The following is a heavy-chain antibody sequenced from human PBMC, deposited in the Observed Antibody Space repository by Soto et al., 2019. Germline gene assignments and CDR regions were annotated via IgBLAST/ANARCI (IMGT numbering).Heavy chain of an antibody. Sequence: GGSLRLSCAASGFTFSSYAMSWVRQAPGKGLEWVSAISGSGGSTYYADSVKGRFTISRDNSKNTLYLQMNSLRAEDTAVYYCAKVGYSSGWYLGDYWGQGTLVTVSS. CDR1: GFTFSSYA. V-gene: IGHV3-23*01. D-gene: IGHD6-19*01. CDR2: ISGSGGST. CDR3: AKVGYSSGWYLGDY. J-gene: IGHJ4*02.